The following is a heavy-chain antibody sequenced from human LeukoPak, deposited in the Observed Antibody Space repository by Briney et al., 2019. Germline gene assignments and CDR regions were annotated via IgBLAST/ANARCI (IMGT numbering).Heavy chain of an antibody. CDR2: IDHRGNT. CDR3: ARGGYSSGWYRYSDY. J-gene: IGHJ4*02. Sequence: SGTLSLTCAVSGDSISSTNWWNWVRQPPGKGLEWIGEIDHRGNTNYNPSLKSRVTISVDTSKNQFSLKLSSVTAADTAVYYCARGGYSSGWYRYSDYWGQGTLVTVSS. V-gene: IGHV4-4*02. CDR1: GDSISSTNW. D-gene: IGHD6-19*01.